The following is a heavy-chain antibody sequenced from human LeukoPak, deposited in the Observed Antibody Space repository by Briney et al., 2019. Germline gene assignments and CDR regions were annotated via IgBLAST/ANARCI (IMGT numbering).Heavy chain of an antibody. CDR1: GFTFSSYA. J-gene: IGHJ4*02. V-gene: IGHV3-23*01. CDR3: AKAYCSGGSCYVRGFDY. CDR2: IGAGGCST. Sequence: GGSLRLSCAASGFTFSSYAMSWVRQAPWKGLEWVSTIGAGGCSTYYADSVKGRCTISSDKSTNTLYLIMNSLRAEDTAVYYCAKAYCSGGSCYVRGFDYWGQGTLVTVSS. D-gene: IGHD2-15*01.